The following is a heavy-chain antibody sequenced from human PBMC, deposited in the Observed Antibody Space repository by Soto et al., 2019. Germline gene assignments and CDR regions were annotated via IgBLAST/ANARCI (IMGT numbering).Heavy chain of an antibody. CDR2: INPSGGST. Sequence: ASVRVSCKASGYTFTSYYMHWVRQAPGQGLEWMGIINPSGGSTSYAQKFQGRVTMTRDTSTSTVYMELSSLRSEDTAVYYCARSLRVVVVPAAIGYWGQGTLVTVSS. J-gene: IGHJ4*02. V-gene: IGHV1-46*03. CDR3: ARSLRVVVVPAAIGY. D-gene: IGHD2-2*01. CDR1: GYTFTSYY.